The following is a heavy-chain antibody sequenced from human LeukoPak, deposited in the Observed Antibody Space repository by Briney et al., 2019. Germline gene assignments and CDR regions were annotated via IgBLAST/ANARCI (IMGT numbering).Heavy chain of an antibody. Sequence: GGSLRLSCAASGFTFDDYAMHWVRQVPGKGLEWVSGISWNSGSIGYADSVKGRFTISRDNAKNSLYLQMNSLRAEDTALYYCAKDIKFLIFGEGFDYWGQGTLVTVSS. V-gene: IGHV3-9*01. D-gene: IGHD3/OR15-3a*01. J-gene: IGHJ4*02. CDR2: ISWNSGSI. CDR1: GFTFDDYA. CDR3: AKDIKFLIFGEGFDY.